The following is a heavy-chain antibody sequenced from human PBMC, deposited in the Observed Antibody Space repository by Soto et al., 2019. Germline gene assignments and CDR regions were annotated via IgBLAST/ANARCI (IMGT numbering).Heavy chain of an antibody. CDR2: ISDSGGST. J-gene: IGHJ4*02. V-gene: IGHV3-23*01. CDR1: GFTFSTYA. Sequence: LRLSCAASGFTFSTYAMSWVRQAPGKGLEWVSTISDSGGSTYYADSVKGRFTISRDNSKNTLYLLMNSLSAEDTALYYCAKVHGSGTYYNFPDYWGQGTLVTVSS. D-gene: IGHD3-10*01. CDR3: AKVHGSGTYYNFPDY.